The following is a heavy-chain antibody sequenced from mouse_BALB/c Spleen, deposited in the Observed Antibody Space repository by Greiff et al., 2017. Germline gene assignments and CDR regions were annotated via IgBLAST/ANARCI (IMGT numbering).Heavy chain of an antibody. Sequence: EVQLQQSGPELEKPGASVKISCKASGYSFTGYNMNWVKQSNGKSLEWIGNIDPYYGCTSYNQKFKGKATLTVDKSSSTAYMQLKSLTSEDSAVYYCARGGFYAMDYWGQGTSVTVSS. CDR2: IDPYYGCT. CDR3: ARGGFYAMDY. V-gene: IGHV1-39*01. J-gene: IGHJ4*01. CDR1: GYSFTGYN.